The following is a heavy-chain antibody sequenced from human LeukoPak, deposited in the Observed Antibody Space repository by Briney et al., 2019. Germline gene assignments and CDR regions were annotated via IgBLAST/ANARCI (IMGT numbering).Heavy chain of an antibody. V-gene: IGHV3-7*01. Sequence: GGSLRLSCAASGFTFSSYWMSWVRQAPGKGLEWVANIKQDGSEKYYVDSVKGRFTISRDNAKNSLYLQMNSLRAEDTALYYCARVKGMTSAGTGDYWGQGTLVTVSS. CDR3: ARVKGMTSAGTGDY. CDR2: IKQDGSEK. CDR1: GFTFSSYW. J-gene: IGHJ4*02. D-gene: IGHD6-13*01.